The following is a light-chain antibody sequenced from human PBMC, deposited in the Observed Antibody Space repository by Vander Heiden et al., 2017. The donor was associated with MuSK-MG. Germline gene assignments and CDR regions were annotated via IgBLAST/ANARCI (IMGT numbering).Light chain of an antibody. V-gene: IGLV5-45*01. Sequence: QAVLTQPASLSASPGASVSLTCTLRSGINVGPYRIFWYQLKPGSPPQYLLRYKSDSDKQQGSGVPSRFSGSKDASANAGILLISGLQSEDEADYYCMIWHSSAVVFGGGTKLTGL. J-gene: IGLJ2*01. CDR1: SGINVGPYR. CDR2: YKSDSDK. CDR3: MIWHSSAVV.